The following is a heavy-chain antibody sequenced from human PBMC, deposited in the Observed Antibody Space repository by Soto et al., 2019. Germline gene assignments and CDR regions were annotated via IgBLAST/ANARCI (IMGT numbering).Heavy chain of an antibody. Sequence: QVQLVQSGAEVKKPGASVKVSCKASGYTFTSYIMHWVRQAPGQRLEWMGWINAGNGNTKYSQKFQGRVTFTRNTSASTAYMELSSLTSEDTAVYYCARGDYYYDSSGARLAEYSQHWGQGTLVTVSS. V-gene: IGHV1-3*01. J-gene: IGHJ1*01. CDR2: INAGNGNT. D-gene: IGHD3-22*01. CDR3: ARGDYYYDSSGARLAEYSQH. CDR1: GYTFTSYI.